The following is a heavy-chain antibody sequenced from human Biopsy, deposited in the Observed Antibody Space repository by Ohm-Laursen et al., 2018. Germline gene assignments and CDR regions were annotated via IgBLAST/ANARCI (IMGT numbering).Heavy chain of an antibody. V-gene: IGHV1-2*02. CDR2: INPKSGDT. CDR1: GYTFAAFS. J-gene: IGHJ6*02. Sequence: ASVKVSCKPSGYTFAAFSVHWLRQAPGQGLEWMGWINPKSGDTDYPQNFQGRVSMTRDTSISTAYMDLSRLRSDDTAIYYCARVPAYPSIDGYYGLDLWGQGTTVIVSS. CDR3: ARVPAYPSIDGYYGLDL. D-gene: IGHD3-9*01.